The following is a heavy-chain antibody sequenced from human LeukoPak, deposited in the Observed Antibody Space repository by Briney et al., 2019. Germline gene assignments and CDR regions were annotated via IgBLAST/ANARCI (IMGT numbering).Heavy chain of an antibody. V-gene: IGHV3-7*01. CDR2: IKQDGSEK. CDR1: GFTFSSYW. Sequence: GGSLRLSCAASGFTFSSYWMSWVRQAPGKGLEWVANIKQDGSEKYYVDSVKGRFTTSRDNAKNSLYLQMNSLRAEDTAVYYCARVLAVASRGVGAFDIWGQGTMVTVSS. CDR3: ARVLAVASRGVGAFDI. D-gene: IGHD6-19*01. J-gene: IGHJ3*02.